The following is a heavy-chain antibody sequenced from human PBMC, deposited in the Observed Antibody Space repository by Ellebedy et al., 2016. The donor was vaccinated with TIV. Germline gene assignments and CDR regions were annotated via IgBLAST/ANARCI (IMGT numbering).Heavy chain of an antibody. CDR2: IYSSGST. V-gene: IGHV4-30-4*01. CDR1: GGSITSGDHY. D-gene: IGHD2-2*01. CDR3: ARHRARYQPLWDDAFDI. J-gene: IGHJ3*02. Sequence: MPSETLSLTCTVSGGSITSGDHYWSCIRQPPGKGLEWIGYIYSSGSTYYNPSLKSRVTISVDTSKNQFSLKLSSVTAADTAVYYCARHRARYQPLWDDAFDIWGQGTMVTVSS.